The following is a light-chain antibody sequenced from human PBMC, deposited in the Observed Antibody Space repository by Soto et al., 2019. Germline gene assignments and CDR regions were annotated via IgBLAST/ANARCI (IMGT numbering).Light chain of an antibody. CDR1: QSLVHSDGNTY. CDR2: KVS. V-gene: IGKV2-30*02. J-gene: IGKJ2*01. CDR3: MQATHWPYT. Sequence: DIVMTQSPLSLPVTLGQPASISCSSSQSLVHSDGNTYLNWFQQRPGQSPRRLIYKVSNRDSGVPDRVRGSGSGTDFTLKISRVEAEDVGLYYCMQATHWPYTFGQGTKLEIK.